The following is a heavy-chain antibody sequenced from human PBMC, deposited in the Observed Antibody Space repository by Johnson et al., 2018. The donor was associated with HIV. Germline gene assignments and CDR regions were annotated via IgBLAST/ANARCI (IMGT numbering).Heavy chain of an antibody. CDR1: GFTFSSYG. D-gene: IGHD1-26*01. Sequence: LVESGGGVVQPGGSLRLSCAASGFTFSSYGMHWVRQAPGKGLEWVAFIRYDGSNKYYADSVKGRFTISRDNSKNTLYLQMNSLRAEDTAVYYCAKDSRRWGAFSDAFDIWGQGTMVTVSS. CDR3: AKDSRRWGAFSDAFDI. CDR2: IRYDGSNK. V-gene: IGHV3-30*02. J-gene: IGHJ3*02.